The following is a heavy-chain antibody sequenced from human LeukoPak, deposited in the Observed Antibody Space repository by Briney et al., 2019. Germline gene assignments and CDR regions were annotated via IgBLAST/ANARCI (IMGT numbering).Heavy chain of an antibody. CDR1: GYTFTGYY. CDR2: INPNSGGT. J-gene: IGHJ4*02. CDR3: ARIHYDILTGYYENDY. V-gene: IGHV1-2*02. D-gene: IGHD3-9*01. Sequence: ASVKVSCKASGYTFTGYYMHWVRQAPGQGLEWMGWINPNSGGTNYAQKFQGRVTMTRDTSISTAYMELSRLRSDDTAVYYCARIHYDILTGYYENDYWGQGTLVTVSS.